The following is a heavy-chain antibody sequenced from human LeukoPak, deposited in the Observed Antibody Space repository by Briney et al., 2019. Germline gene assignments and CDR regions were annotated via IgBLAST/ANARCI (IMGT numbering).Heavy chain of an antibody. CDR2: MNPNSGNT. J-gene: IGHJ3*02. Sequence: ASVKVSCKASGYTFTSYDINWVRLATGQGLEWMGWMNPNSGNTGYAQKFQGRVTMTRNTSISTAYMELSSLRSEDTAVYYCARVRPTHFSRYDAFDIWGQGTMVTVSS. V-gene: IGHV1-8*01. D-gene: IGHD1-1*01. CDR1: GYTFTSYD. CDR3: ARVRPTHFSRYDAFDI.